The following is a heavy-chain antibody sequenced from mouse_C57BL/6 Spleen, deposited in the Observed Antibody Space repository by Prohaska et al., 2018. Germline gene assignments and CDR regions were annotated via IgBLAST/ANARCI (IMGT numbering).Heavy chain of an antibody. CDR2: ISSGGSYT. D-gene: IGHD1-1*01. CDR3: ARHSLITTVEPFAY. Sequence: LEWVATISSGGSYTYYPDSVKGRFTISRDNAKNTLYLQMSSLKSEDTAMYYCARHSLITTVEPFAYWGQGTLVTVSA. J-gene: IGHJ3*01. V-gene: IGHV5-6*01.